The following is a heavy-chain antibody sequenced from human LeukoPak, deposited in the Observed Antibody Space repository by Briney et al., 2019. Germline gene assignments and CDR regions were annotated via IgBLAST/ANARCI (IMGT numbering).Heavy chain of an antibody. CDR1: SGSLSGFS. Sequence: SETLSLTCAVYSGSLSGFSWSWIRQPPGKGLEWIGEINHSGNTNYNPSLKSRLTISADTSKNQFSLKLSSVTAADTAFYYCARVPGRPADVFDHWGQGTLVTVSS. CDR3: ARVPGRPADVFDH. CDR2: INHSGNT. J-gene: IGHJ4*02. V-gene: IGHV4-34*01.